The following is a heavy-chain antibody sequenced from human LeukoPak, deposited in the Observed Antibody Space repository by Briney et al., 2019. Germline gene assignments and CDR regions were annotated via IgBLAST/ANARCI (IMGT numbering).Heavy chain of an antibody. CDR2: ISYDGSNK. J-gene: IGHJ6*02. Sequence: GGSLRLSCAASGFTFSSYAMHWVRQAPGKGLEWVAVISYDGSNKYYADSVKGRFTISRDNSKNTLYLQMNSLRAEDAAVYYCARAQTYCSGGSCYGCYYYGMDVWGQGTTVTVSS. CDR3: ARAQTYCSGGSCYGCYYYGMDV. D-gene: IGHD2-15*01. CDR1: GFTFSSYA. V-gene: IGHV3-30-3*01.